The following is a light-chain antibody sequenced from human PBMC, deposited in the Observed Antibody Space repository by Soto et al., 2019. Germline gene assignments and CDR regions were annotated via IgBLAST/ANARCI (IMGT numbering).Light chain of an antibody. J-gene: IGLJ3*02. CDR2: GNS. CDR1: SSNIGAGYD. CDR3: QTYDSSLSVWV. Sequence: QSVLTQPPSVSGAPGQRVTISCTGSSSNIGAGYDVHWYQQLPGTAPKLLIYGNSNRPSGVPDRFSGSKSGTSASLAITGLQAEDEADYYCQTYDSSLSVWVFGGGTKDTVL. V-gene: IGLV1-40*01.